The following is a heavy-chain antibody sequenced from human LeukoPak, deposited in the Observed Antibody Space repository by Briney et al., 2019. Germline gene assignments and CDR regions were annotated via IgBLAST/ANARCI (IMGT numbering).Heavy chain of an antibody. CDR1: GYTFTSYG. D-gene: IGHD3-3*01. CDR2: ISAYNGNT. V-gene: IGHV1-18*01. Sequence: GASVKVSCKASGYTFTSYGISWVRQAPGQGLEWMGWISAYNGNTNYAQKLQGRVTMTTDTSTSTSYMELRSLRSDDTAVYYCARDPSDFWSGYYVYYFDYWGQGTLVTVSS. J-gene: IGHJ4*02. CDR3: ARDPSDFWSGYYVYYFDY.